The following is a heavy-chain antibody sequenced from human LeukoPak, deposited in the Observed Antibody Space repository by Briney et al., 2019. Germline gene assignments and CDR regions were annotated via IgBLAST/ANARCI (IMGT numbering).Heavy chain of an antibody. CDR3: ARFRAYSSGWYGLGDDY. D-gene: IGHD6-19*01. Sequence: PSETLSLTCTVSGGSISSSSYYWGWIRQPPGKGLEWIGSIYYSGSTYYNPSLKSRVTISVDTSKNQFSLKLSSVTAADTAVYCCARFRAYSSGWYGLGDDYWGQGTLVTVSS. V-gene: IGHV4-39*07. CDR1: GGSISSSSYY. J-gene: IGHJ4*02. CDR2: IYYSGST.